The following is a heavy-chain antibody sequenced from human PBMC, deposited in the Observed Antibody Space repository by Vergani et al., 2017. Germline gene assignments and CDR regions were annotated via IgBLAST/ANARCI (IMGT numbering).Heavy chain of an antibody. D-gene: IGHD6-19*01. CDR3: ARGISSSGWSPRYMDV. V-gene: IGHV4-34*01. CDR1: GGSFSGYY. Sequence: QVQLQQWGAGLLKPSETLSLTCAVYGGSFSGYYWSWIRQPPGKGLEWIGEINHSGSTNYNPSLKSRVTISVDTSKNQFSLKLSSVTAADTAVYYCARGISSSGWSPRYMDVWGKGTTVTVSS. CDR2: INHSGST. J-gene: IGHJ6*03.